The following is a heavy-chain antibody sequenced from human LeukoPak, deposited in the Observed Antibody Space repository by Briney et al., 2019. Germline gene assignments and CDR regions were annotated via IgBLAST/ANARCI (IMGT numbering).Heavy chain of an antibody. J-gene: IGHJ3*02. V-gene: IGHV3-74*01. CDR1: GFTFSSYW. D-gene: IGHD2/OR15-2a*01. CDR3: ARVSILIVPYYAFDI. CDR2: INSDGSST. Sequence: GGSLRLSCAASGFTFSSYWMHWVRQAPGKGLVWVSRINSDGSSTSYADSVKGRFTISRDNAKNTLYLQMNSLRAEDTAVYYCARVSILIVPYYAFDIWGQGTMVTVSS.